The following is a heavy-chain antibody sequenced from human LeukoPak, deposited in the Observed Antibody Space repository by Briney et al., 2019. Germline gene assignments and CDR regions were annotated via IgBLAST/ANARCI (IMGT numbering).Heavy chain of an antibody. Sequence: ASVKVSCKASGGTFSSYAISWVRQAPGQGLEWMGRIIPIFGTANYAQKFQGRVTITADESTSTAYMELSSLRSEDTAVYYCARVIPFWSGYVWGGFDYWGQGTLVTVSS. CDR3: ARVIPFWSGYVWGGFDY. D-gene: IGHD3-3*01. J-gene: IGHJ4*02. CDR1: GGTFSSYA. CDR2: IIPIFGTA. V-gene: IGHV1-69*01.